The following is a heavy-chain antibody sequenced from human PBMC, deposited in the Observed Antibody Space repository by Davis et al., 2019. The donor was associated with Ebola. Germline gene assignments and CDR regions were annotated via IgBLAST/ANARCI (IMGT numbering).Heavy chain of an antibody. CDR3: ARLGDSSGYYYRPHYYFDY. V-gene: IGHV4-30-4*01. CDR2: IYYSGST. CDR1: GGSINSNTYY. J-gene: IGHJ4*02. Sequence: PSETLSLTCTVSGGSINSNTYYWSWIRQPPGKGLEWIGYIYYSGSTYYNPSLKSRVTISVDTSKNQFSLKLSSVTAADTAVYYCARLGDSSGYYYRPHYYFDYWGQGTLVTVSS. D-gene: IGHD3-22*01.